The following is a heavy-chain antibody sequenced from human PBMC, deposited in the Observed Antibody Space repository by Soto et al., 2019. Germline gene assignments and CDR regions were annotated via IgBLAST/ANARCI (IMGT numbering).Heavy chain of an antibody. CDR1: GGSISSYY. CDR3: ARDVPTYGDYGHWFDP. CDR2: IYYSGST. J-gene: IGHJ5*02. Sequence: SETLSLTCTVSGGSISSYYWSWIRQPPGKGLEWIGYIYYSGSTNYNPSLKSRVTIPVDTSKNQFSLKLSSVTAADTAVYYCARDVPTYGDYGHWFDPWGQGTLVTVSS. D-gene: IGHD4-17*01. V-gene: IGHV4-59*01.